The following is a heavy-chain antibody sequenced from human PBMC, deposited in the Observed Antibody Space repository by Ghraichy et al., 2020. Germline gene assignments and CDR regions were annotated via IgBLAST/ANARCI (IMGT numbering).Heavy chain of an antibody. CDR2: ISGSGGST. J-gene: IGHJ5*02. Sequence: GESLNISCAASGFTFSSYAMSWVRQAPGKGLEWVSAISGSGGSTYYADSVKGRFTISRDNSKNTLYLQMNSLRAEDTAVYYCAKYSSEVGPIVFDPWGQGTLVTVSS. D-gene: IGHD6-25*01. CDR1: GFTFSSYA. CDR3: AKYSSEVGPIVFDP. V-gene: IGHV3-23*01.